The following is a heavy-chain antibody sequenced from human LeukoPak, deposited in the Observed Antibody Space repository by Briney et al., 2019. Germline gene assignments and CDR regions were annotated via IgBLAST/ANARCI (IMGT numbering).Heavy chain of an antibody. Sequence: PSETPSLTCAVYGGSFSGYYWSWIRQPPGKGLEWIGEINHSGSTNYNPSLKSRVTISVDTSKNQFSLKLSSVTAADTAVYYCARKKGYYYGPTTGYYGMDVWGQGTTVTVSS. J-gene: IGHJ6*02. V-gene: IGHV4-34*01. D-gene: IGHD3-10*01. CDR1: GGSFSGYY. CDR2: INHSGST. CDR3: ARKKGYYYGPTTGYYGMDV.